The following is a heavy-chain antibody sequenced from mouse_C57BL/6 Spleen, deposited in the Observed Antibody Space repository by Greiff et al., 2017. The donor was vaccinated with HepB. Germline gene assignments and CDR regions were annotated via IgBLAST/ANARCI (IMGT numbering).Heavy chain of an antibody. CDR3: ARSFYYYGSSPSFDV. V-gene: IGHV1-64*01. CDR1: GYTFTSYW. Sequence: QVQLQQPGAELVKPGASVKLSCKASGYTFTSYWMHWVKQRPGQGLEWIGMIHPNSGSTNYNEKFKSKATLTVDKSSSTAYMQLSSLTSEDSAVYYCARSFYYYGSSPSFDVWGTGTTVTVSS. D-gene: IGHD1-1*01. J-gene: IGHJ1*03. CDR2: IHPNSGST.